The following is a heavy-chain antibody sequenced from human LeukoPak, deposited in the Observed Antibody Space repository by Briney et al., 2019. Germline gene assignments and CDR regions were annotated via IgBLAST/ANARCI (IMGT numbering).Heavy chain of an antibody. J-gene: IGHJ5*02. V-gene: IGHV3-21*01. CDR1: GLTFSSYS. Sequence: GGSLRLSCAASGLTFSSYSMNWVRQAPGKGLEWVSSISSSSSYIYYADSVKGRFTISRDNAKNSLYLQMNSLRAEDTAVYYCARGLTTGTTRDWFDPWGQGTLVTVSS. CDR2: ISSSSSYI. D-gene: IGHD1-1*01. CDR3: ARGLTTGTTRDWFDP.